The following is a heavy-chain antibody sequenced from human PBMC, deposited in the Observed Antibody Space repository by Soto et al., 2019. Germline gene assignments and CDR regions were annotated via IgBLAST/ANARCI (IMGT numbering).Heavy chain of an antibody. V-gene: IGHV3-33*01. CDR1: GFTFSCYG. D-gene: IGHD3-16*01. CDR3: ARMAGRGKFDP. J-gene: IGHJ5*02. Sequence: VGSLRLSCAASGFTFSCYGMHWVRQAPGKGLEWVAVIWYDGSNKYYADSVKGRFTISRDNSKNTLYLQMNSLRAEDTAVYYCARMAGRGKFDPWGQGTLVTVSS. CDR2: IWYDGSNK.